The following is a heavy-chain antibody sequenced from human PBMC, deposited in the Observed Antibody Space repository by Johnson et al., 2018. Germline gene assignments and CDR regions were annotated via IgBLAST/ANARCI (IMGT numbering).Heavy chain of an antibody. CDR2: IHTAGST. CDR1: GFTFSSYW. V-gene: IGHV3-74*01. J-gene: IGHJ6*04. CDR3: AREGGGYPVDV. Sequence: VQLQESGGGLVQPGGSLRLSCAASGFTFSSYWMHWDRQAPGKGLLWVSRIHTAGSTIYADSVKGRSTISRDNAKNPLYRQRGSLGGGDTAVYYCAREGGGYPVDVWGKGATVTVAS. D-gene: IGHD3-16*01.